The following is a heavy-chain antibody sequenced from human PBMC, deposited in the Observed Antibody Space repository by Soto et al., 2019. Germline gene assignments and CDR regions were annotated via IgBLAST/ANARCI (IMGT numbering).Heavy chain of an antibody. V-gene: IGHV2-5*02. CDR1: GLSLRTTGVG. CDR3: VQSRCGGDCLEIYSSHAYNGLDV. CDR2: LYWDVDQ. D-gene: IGHD2-21*02. Sequence: QVTLKESGPTLVKPTQTLTLTCTVSGLSLRTTGVGVGWVRQPPGKALEWLALLYWDVDQRYSPSLRSRLTIAKDISEKQVVVTMTNIDTVDTATHYCVQSRCGGDCLEIYSSHAYNGLDVWGQGTTVTVSS. J-gene: IGHJ6*02.